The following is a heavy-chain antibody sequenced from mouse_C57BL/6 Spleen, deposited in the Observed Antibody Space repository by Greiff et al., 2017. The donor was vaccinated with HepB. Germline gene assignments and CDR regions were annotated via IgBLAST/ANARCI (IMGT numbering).Heavy chain of an antibody. Sequence: EVKLMESGGGLVQPGGSLKLSCAASGFTFSDYGMAWVRQAPRKGPEWVAFISNLAYSIYYADTVTGRFTLSRENAKNTLYLELSSLRSEDTAMYYCARRDGYYRFAYWGQGTLVTVSA. CDR1: GFTFSDYG. V-gene: IGHV5-15*01. J-gene: IGHJ3*01. CDR2: ISNLAYSI. D-gene: IGHD2-3*01. CDR3: ARRDGYYRFAY.